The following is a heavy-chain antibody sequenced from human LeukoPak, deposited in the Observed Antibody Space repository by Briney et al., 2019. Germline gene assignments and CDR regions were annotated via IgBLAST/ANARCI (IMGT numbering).Heavy chain of an antibody. D-gene: IGHD4-17*01. CDR2: IHASGST. CDR1: GGSISSGSCY. Sequence: SETLSLTCTVSGGSISSGSCYWSWIRQPAGKGLEWIGRIHASGSTNYDPSLKSRVTISIDTSRNQVSLKLSSVTAADTAVYYCARGRYGDYFDYWGQGTLVTVSS. J-gene: IGHJ4*02. V-gene: IGHV4-61*02. CDR3: ARGRYGDYFDY.